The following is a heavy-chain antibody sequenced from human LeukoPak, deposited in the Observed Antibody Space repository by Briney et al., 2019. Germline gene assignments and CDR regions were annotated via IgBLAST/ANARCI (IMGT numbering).Heavy chain of an antibody. D-gene: IGHD6-6*01. V-gene: IGHV3-23*01. CDR3: AKEGIHSRSTPLVDY. CDR1: GFTFSTYA. Sequence: PGGSLRLSCAASGFTFSTYAMGWVRQAPGKGLEWVSAVSWSGDSTYYADSVKGRFTISRDNSKDTLYLQMNSLRAEDTAVYYCAKEGIHSRSTPLVDYWGQGTLVTVSS. J-gene: IGHJ4*02. CDR2: VSWSGDST.